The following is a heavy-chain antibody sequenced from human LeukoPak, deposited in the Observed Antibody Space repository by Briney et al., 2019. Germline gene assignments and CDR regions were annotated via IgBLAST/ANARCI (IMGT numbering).Heavy chain of an antibody. J-gene: IGHJ5*02. V-gene: IGHV1-46*01. Sequence: GASVKVSCKASGYTFTSYYMHWVRQAPGQGLEWMGIINPSGGSTSYAQKFQGRVTMTRDTSTSTVYMELSSLRSTDTAVYYCARDQHDSSGLNWFDPWGQGTLVTVSS. CDR2: INPSGGST. D-gene: IGHD3-22*01. CDR3: ARDQHDSSGLNWFDP. CDR1: GYTFTSYY.